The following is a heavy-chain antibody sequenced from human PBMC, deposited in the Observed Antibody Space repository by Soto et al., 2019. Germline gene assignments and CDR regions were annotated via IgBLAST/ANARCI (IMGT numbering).Heavy chain of an antibody. D-gene: IGHD1-7*01. CDR1: GYTLTELS. CDR3: ATELELPFPTYYMDV. J-gene: IGHJ6*03. Sequence: EASVKVSCKVSGYTLTELSMHWVRQAPGKGLEWMGGFDPEDGETIYAQKFQGRVTMTEDTSTDTAYMELSSLRSEDTAVYYCATELELPFPTYYMDVWGKGTTVTVSS. V-gene: IGHV1-24*01. CDR2: FDPEDGET.